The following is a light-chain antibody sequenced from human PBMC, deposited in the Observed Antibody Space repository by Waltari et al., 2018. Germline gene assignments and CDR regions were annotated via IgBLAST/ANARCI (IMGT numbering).Light chain of an antibody. CDR3: AAWDDSLKGWV. CDR2: TNN. Sequence: QSVLTKPPSASGTPGQRVFISCSGGSSNIGTNPVNWYQHLPGTAPKLPMYTNNHRASGVPDRFSGSKSGTSASLAISGLQLQDEADYYCAAWDDSLKGWVFGGGTKVTVL. J-gene: IGLJ3*02. V-gene: IGLV1-44*01. CDR1: SSNIGTNP.